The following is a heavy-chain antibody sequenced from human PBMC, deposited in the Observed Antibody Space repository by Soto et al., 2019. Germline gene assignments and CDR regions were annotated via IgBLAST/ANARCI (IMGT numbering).Heavy chain of an antibody. J-gene: IGHJ6*03. Sequence: GGSLRLSCAASGFTFSSYGMHWVRQAPGKGLEWVAVIWYDGSNKYYADSVKGRFTISRDNSKNTLYLQMRSVTAADTAVFYCARQWGQGFLHYYMDVWGKGTTVTVSS. V-gene: IGHV3-33*01. D-gene: IGHD2-8*01. CDR2: IWYDGSNK. CDR1: GFTFSSYG. CDR3: ARQWGQGFLHYYMDV.